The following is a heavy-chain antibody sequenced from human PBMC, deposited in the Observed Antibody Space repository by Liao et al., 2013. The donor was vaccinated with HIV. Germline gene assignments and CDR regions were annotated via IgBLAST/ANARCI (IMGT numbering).Heavy chain of an antibody. Sequence: QLQLQESGSGLVKPSQTLSLTCAVSGGSISSGGYSWSWIRQPPGKGLEWIGYIYQSGSSYYNPSLKSRVSISEDRSKNQFSLKLSSVTAADTAVYYCARGGYYDSNSYRDAFDIWGQGTMVTVSS. CDR3: ARGGYYDSNSYRDAFDI. CDR1: GGSISSGGYS. CDR2: IYQSGSS. D-gene: IGHD3-22*01. J-gene: IGHJ3*02. V-gene: IGHV4-30-2*01.